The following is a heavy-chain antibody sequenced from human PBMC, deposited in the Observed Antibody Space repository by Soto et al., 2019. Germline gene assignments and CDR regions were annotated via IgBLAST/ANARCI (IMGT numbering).Heavy chain of an antibody. CDR2: IYHDEST. CDR3: ARNREDGSGYSVRFDY. D-gene: IGHD3-22*01. Sequence: QVQLQESGPGLVKPSGTLSLTCAVSGGSINNSHWWSWVRQPPGKGLEWIGEIYHDESTNYNPSLKRRDIISIDKSKNRFSLKVTSVTAADTAVYYCARNREDGSGYSVRFDYWGLGTLVTVSS. V-gene: IGHV4-4*02. J-gene: IGHJ4*02. CDR1: GGSINNSHW.